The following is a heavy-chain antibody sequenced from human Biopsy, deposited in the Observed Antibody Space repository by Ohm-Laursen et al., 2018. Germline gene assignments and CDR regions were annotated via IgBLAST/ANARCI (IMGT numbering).Heavy chain of an antibody. J-gene: IGHJ4*02. Sequence: SLRLSCAASGFTFSTYAMSWVRQAPGKGLEWVSSITSSGASTDFADSVKGRFTISRDNSKNILYLQMNSLRAEDTAVYYCAKVSPTILSSFDYWGQGTLVTVSS. V-gene: IGHV3-23*01. D-gene: IGHD3-9*01. CDR1: GFTFSTYA. CDR2: ITSSGAST. CDR3: AKVSPTILSSFDY.